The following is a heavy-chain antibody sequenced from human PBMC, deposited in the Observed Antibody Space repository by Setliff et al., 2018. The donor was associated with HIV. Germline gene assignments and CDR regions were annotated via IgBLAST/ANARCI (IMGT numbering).Heavy chain of an antibody. J-gene: IGHJ5*02. CDR2: VYYSGST. CDR1: GGSISSASYF. V-gene: IGHV4-39*01. CDR3: ARHRSYGDYDPNWFDP. Sequence: KSSETLSLTCTVSGGSISSASYFWGWIRQSPGRGLEWIGSVYYSGSTYYNPSLRSRITISVDMSKDQFSLKLNPVTAADTAIYYCARHRSYGDYDPNWFDPWGRGTLVTVSS. D-gene: IGHD4-17*01.